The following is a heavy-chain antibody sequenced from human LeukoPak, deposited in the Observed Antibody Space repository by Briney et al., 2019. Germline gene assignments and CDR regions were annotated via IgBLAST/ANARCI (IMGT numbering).Heavy chain of an antibody. CDR2: ISYDGSNR. CDR3: AKDHSIVAPTLQYYYYGMDV. J-gene: IGHJ6*04. V-gene: IGHV3-30*18. D-gene: IGHD5-12*01. Sequence: GGSLRLSCAASGFTFSSYGMHWVRQAPGKGLEWVAVISYDGSNRYYADSVKGRFTISRDNSKNTLYLQMNSLRAEDTAVYYCAKDHSIVAPTLQYYYYGMDVWGKGTTVTVSS. CDR1: GFTFSSYG.